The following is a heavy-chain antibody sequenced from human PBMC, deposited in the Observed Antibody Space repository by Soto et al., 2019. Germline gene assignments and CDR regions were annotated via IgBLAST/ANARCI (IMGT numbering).Heavy chain of an antibody. J-gene: IGHJ2*01. D-gene: IGHD2-15*01. CDR2: IIPIFGTA. V-gene: IGHV1-69*12. CDR3: ARVADGGRRNWYFDL. Sequence: QVQLVQSGAEVKKPGSSVKVSCKASGGTFSSYAISWVRQAPGQGLEWMGGIIPIFGTANYAQKFQGRVTITADESTSTAYRELSSLRSEDTAVYYCARVADGGRRNWYFDLWGRGTLVTVSS. CDR1: GGTFSSYA.